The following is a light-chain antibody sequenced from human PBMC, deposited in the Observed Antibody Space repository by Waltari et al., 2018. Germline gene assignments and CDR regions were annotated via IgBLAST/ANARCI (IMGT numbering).Light chain of an antibody. J-gene: IGKJ1*01. V-gene: IGKV3-20*01. CDR2: GAS. CDR3: QHYVRLPAT. Sequence: EIVLTQSPGPLSFSLGGRATLSCRASQSVRGSLAWYQQKAGQAPRLLIYGASSRATGIPDRFSGSGSGTDFSLTIRRLEPEDFAVYYCQHYVRLPATFGQGTKVEI. CDR1: QSVRGS.